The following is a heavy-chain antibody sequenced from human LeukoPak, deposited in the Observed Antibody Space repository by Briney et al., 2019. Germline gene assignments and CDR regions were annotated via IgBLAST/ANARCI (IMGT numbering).Heavy chain of an antibody. V-gene: IGHV4-34*01. CDR2: INHSGST. CDR1: GGSFSGYY. J-gene: IGHJ4*02. D-gene: IGHD3-9*01. CDR3: ARGDILTGYFREFGFFDY. Sequence: SETLSLTCAVYGGSFSGYYWSWIRQPPGKGLEWIGEINHSGSTNYNPSLKSQVTISVDTSKNQFSLKLSSVTAADTAVYYCARGDILTGYFREFGFFDYWGQGTLVTVSS.